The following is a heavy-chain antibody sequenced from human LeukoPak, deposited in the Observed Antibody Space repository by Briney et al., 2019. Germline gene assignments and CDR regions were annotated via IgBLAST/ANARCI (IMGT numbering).Heavy chain of an antibody. CDR3: AREKGYCSSTSCFDAFDI. CDR2: IIPILGIA. CDR1: GGTFSSYT. V-gene: IGHV1-69*10. Sequence: SVEVSCKASGGTFSSYTISWVRQAPGQGLEWMGGIIPILGIANYAQKFQGRVTITADKSTSTAYMELSSLRSEDTAVYYCAREKGYCSSTSCFDAFDIWGQGTMVTVSS. J-gene: IGHJ3*02. D-gene: IGHD2-2*01.